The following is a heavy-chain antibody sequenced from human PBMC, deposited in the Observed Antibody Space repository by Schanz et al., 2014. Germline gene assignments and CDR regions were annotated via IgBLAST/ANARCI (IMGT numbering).Heavy chain of an antibody. CDR1: RHSFSSSNW. CDR3: ARDTTWRLDL. Sequence: QVQLQESGPGLVKPSETLSLTCVVSRHSFSSSNWWGWIRQPAGKALEWVGRVFPNGIPNYNPSLKTRVPIALDTSKNQFSLTLPSLTAADTAVYYCARDTTWRLDLWGRGTLVTVSS. D-gene: IGHD1-1*01. V-gene: IGHV4-61*02. CDR2: VFPNGIP. J-gene: IGHJ2*01.